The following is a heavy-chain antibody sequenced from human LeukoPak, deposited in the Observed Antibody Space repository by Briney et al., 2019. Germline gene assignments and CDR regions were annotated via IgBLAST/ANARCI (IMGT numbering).Heavy chain of an antibody. J-gene: IGHJ4*02. CDR2: INHSGST. Sequence: SETLSLTCAVYGGSFSGYYWSWIRQPPGKGLEWIGEINHSGSTNYNPSLKSRVTKSVDTSKNQFSLKLSSVTAADTAVYYCARDYCTNGVCQFDYWGQGTLVTVSS. V-gene: IGHV4-34*01. CDR1: GGSFSGYY. D-gene: IGHD2-8*01. CDR3: ARDYCTNGVCQFDY.